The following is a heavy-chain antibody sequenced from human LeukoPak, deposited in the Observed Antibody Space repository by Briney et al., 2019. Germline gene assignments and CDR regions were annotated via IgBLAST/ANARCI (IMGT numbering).Heavy chain of an antibody. V-gene: IGHV4-59*01. Sequence: PSETLSLTCTVSGGSISSYYWSWIRQPPGKRLEWIGYIYYSGSTNYNPSLKSRVTISVDASKSQFSLKPSSVTAADTAVYYCATSGGILTGYHDWGQGTLVTVSS. J-gene: IGHJ4*02. CDR3: ATSGGILTGYHD. CDR2: IYYSGST. CDR1: GGSISSYY. D-gene: IGHD3-9*01.